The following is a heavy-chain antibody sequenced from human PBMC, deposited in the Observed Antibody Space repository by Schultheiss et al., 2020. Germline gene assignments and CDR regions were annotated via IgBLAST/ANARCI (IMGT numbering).Heavy chain of an antibody. V-gene: IGHV4-34*01. J-gene: IGHJ4*02. D-gene: IGHD2-21*02. CDR2: IYYSGST. CDR3: ARVLAYCGGDCYSFDY. CDR1: GGSFSGYY. Sequence: SQTLSLTCAVYGGSFSGYYWSWIRQPPGKGLEWIGYIYYSGSTNYNSSLKSRITMSIDTSKNQFSLKLSSVTAADTAVYYCARVLAYCGGDCYSFDYWGQGTLVTVSS.